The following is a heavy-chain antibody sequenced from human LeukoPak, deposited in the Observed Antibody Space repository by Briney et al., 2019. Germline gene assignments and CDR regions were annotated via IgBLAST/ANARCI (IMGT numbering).Heavy chain of an antibody. D-gene: IGHD3-16*01. CDR2: ISSSSSTI. CDR3: ARKRGGFDY. CDR1: GFTFSSYS. Sequence: GGSLRLSCAASGFTFSSYSMTWVRQAPGKGLEWVSYISSSSSTIYYADSVKGRFTISRDNAKNSLYLQMNSLRAEDTAVYYCARKRGGFDYWGQGTLVTVSS. V-gene: IGHV3-48*04. J-gene: IGHJ4*02.